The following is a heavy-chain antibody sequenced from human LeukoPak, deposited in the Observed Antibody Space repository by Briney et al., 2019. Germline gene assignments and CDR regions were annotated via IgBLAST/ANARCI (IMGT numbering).Heavy chain of an antibody. J-gene: IGHJ4*02. Sequence: GGSLRLSCAASGFTFSSYAMHWVRQAPGKGLEWVAVISDDGSNKYYADSVKGRFTISRDNSKNTLYLQMNSLRAEDTAVYYCARVTYYYDSSGYDPFDYWGQGTLVTVSS. D-gene: IGHD3-22*01. CDR3: ARVTYYYDSSGYDPFDY. V-gene: IGHV3-30*04. CDR1: GFTFSSYA. CDR2: ISDDGSNK.